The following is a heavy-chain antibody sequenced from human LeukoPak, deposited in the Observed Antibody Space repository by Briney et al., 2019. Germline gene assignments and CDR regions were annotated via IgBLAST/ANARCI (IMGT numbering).Heavy chain of an antibody. CDR2: IKQDASER. CDR3: ATPTAGTWHFDY. V-gene: IGHV3-7*01. D-gene: IGHD1-1*01. CDR1: GFTFSSYW. J-gene: IGHJ4*02. Sequence: GGSLRLSCAASGFTFSSYWMTWVRQAPGKGLEWVANIKQDASERYYVDSVKGRFTISRDNAKNSLYLQMNSLRTEDTAVYYCATPTAGTWHFDYWGQGTLVTVSS.